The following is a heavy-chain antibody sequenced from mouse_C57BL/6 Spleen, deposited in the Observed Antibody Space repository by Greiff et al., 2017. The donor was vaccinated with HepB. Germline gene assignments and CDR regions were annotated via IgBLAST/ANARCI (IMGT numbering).Heavy chain of an antibody. CDR3: ARDLPYAMDY. CDR1: GYAFSSSW. D-gene: IGHD2-1*01. V-gene: IGHV1-82*01. CDR2: IYPGDGDT. Sequence: VQLQQSGPELVKPGASVKISCKASGYAFSSSWMNWVKQRPGKGLEWIGRIYPGDGDTNYNGKFKGKATLTADKSSSTAYMQLSSLTSEDSAVYFCARDLPYAMDYWGQRTSVTVSS. J-gene: IGHJ4*01.